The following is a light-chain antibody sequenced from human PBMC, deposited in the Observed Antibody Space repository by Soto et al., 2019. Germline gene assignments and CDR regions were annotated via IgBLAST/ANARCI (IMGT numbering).Light chain of an antibody. J-gene: IGKJ1*01. CDR3: QQYNTYSRT. Sequence: DIQMTKSPSTLSASVGDRVTITCRASQSISSWLDWYQQKPGKAPNLLIFAASSLESGVPSRFSGSGSGTEFNLTISSVQPDDFATYYCQQYNTYSRTFGQGTKVEIK. CDR2: AAS. V-gene: IGKV1-5*01. CDR1: QSISSW.